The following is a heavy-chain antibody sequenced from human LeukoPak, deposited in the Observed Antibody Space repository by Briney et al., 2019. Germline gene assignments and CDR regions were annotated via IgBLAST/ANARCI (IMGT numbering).Heavy chain of an antibody. CDR3: ARSSGGYSPENGDYYYYGMDV. CDR1: GYTFTSYD. Sequence: ASVKVSCKASGYTFTSYDINWVRQATGQGLEWMGWMNPNSGNTGYAQKFQGRVTMTRNTSISTVYMELRSLRSEDTGVYYCARSSGGYSPENGDYYYYGMDVWGQGTTVTVSS. D-gene: IGHD1-26*01. CDR2: MNPNSGNT. J-gene: IGHJ6*02. V-gene: IGHV1-8*01.